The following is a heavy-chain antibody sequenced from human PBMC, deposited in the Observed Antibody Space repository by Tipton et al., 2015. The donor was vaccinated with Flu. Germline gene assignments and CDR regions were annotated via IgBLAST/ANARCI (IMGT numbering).Heavy chain of an antibody. J-gene: IGHJ5*01. CDR3: ARQDYSNYVSVPKNWFDS. Sequence: LRLSCSVSGYFIGSGYYWGWIRQPPGKGLEWIGNIYHTGNTYYNPSLKSRVTISVDRSKNQFSLKLSSVTAADTAVYYCARQDYSNYVSVPKNWFDSWGQGTLVTVSS. D-gene: IGHD4-11*01. CDR2: IYHTGNT. V-gene: IGHV4-38-2*01. CDR1: GYFIGSGYY.